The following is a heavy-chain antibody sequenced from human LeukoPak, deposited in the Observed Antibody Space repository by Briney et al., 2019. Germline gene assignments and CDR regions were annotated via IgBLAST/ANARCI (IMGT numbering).Heavy chain of an antibody. D-gene: IGHD2-8*02. CDR1: GGTFSSYT. CDR3: ATLFNFHFTGAFDI. V-gene: IGHV1-69*02. J-gene: IGHJ3*02. CDR2: IIPILGIA. Sequence: GSSVKVSCKASGGTFSSYTISWVRQAPGQGLEWMGRIIPILGIANYAQKFQGRVTITTDEPTNTTHMELSSLGSEDTAIYYCATLFNFHFTGAFDIWGQGTLVIVSS.